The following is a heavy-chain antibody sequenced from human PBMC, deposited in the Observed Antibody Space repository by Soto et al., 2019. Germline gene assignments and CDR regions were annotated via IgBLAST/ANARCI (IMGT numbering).Heavy chain of an antibody. CDR2: IYYSGST. D-gene: IGHD6-13*01. CDR1: GGSISSYY. V-gene: IGHV4-59*01. CDR3: ARDPAAAGVGGMDV. J-gene: IGHJ6*02. Sequence: SETLSLYCTVSGGSISSYYCSGIRPPPGKGLEWIGYIYYSGSTNYNPSLKSRVTISVDTSKNQFSLKLSSVTAADTAVYYCARDPAAAGVGGMDVWGQGTTVTVSS.